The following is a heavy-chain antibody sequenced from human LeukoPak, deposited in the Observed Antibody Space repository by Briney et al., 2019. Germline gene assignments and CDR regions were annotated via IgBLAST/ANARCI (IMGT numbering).Heavy chain of an antibody. CDR2: IIPIFGTA. Sequence: GASVKVSCKASGGTFSSYAISWVRQAPGQGLEWMGGIIPIFGTANYAQKFQGRVTITTDESTSTAYMELSSLRSEDTAVYYCARGPSGYYGSGSYPDYWGQGTLVTVSS. V-gene: IGHV1-69*05. J-gene: IGHJ4*02. CDR3: ARGPSGYYGSGSYPDY. D-gene: IGHD3-10*01. CDR1: GGTFSSYA.